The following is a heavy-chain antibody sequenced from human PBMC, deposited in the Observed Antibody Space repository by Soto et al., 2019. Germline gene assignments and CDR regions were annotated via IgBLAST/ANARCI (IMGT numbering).Heavy chain of an antibody. V-gene: IGHV3-23*01. Sequence: PGGSLRLPCVAFGFTFITFAMTWVRQAPGKGLGWVSFIGGSGDKTYYADSVKGRFTISRDNSKNTLYLQMNSLRAEDTAVYYCTRPSADSSSNWFDPWGQGILVTVSS. J-gene: IGHJ5*02. CDR2: IGGSGDKT. CDR1: GFTFITFA. D-gene: IGHD6-13*01. CDR3: TRPSADSSSNWFDP.